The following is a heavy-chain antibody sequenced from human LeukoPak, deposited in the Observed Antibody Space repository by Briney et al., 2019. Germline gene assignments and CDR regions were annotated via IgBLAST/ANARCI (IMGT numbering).Heavy chain of an antibody. CDR2: INQDGTEK. CDR1: GFTFTTYW. D-gene: IGHD6-6*01. CDR3: ARGGAARPDF. V-gene: IGHV3-7*01. Sequence: PGGSLRLSCAASGFTFTTYWMSWVRQLPGKGLEWVANINQDGTEKYYVDSVKGRFTSSRDNAKNSLYLQMNSLRVEDTAVYYCARGGAARPDFWGQGTLVTVSS. J-gene: IGHJ4*02.